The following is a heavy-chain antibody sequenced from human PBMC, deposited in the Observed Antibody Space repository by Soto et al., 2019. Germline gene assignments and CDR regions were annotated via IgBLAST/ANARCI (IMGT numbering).Heavy chain of an antibody. CDR3: ARAHQEDYYHYYMDV. CDR1: GFTFSDYY. Sequence: PGGSLRLSCAASGFTFSDYYMSWIRQAPGKGMEWVSYISSSGSTIYYADSVKGRFTISRDNAKNSLYLQMNSLRAEDTAVYYCARAHQEDYYHYYMDVWGKGTTVTVSS. V-gene: IGHV3-11*01. J-gene: IGHJ6*03. CDR2: ISSSGSTI. D-gene: IGHD2-2*01.